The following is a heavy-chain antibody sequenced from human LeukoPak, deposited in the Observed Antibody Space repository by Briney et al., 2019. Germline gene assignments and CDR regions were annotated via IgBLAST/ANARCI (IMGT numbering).Heavy chain of an antibody. D-gene: IGHD3-10*02. V-gene: IGHV3-30*18. Sequence: GGSPRLSCAASGFTFSSYGMHWVRQAPGKGLEWVAVISYDGSNKYYADSVKGRFTISRDNSKNTLYLQMNSLRAEDTAVYYCAKCRTMWVPPFDIWGQGTMVTVSS. CDR3: AKCRTMWVPPFDI. CDR2: ISYDGSNK. CDR1: GFTFSSYG. J-gene: IGHJ3*02.